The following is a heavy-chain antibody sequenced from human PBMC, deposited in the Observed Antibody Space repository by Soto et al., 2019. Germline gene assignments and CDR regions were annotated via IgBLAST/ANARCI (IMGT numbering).Heavy chain of an antibody. J-gene: IGHJ4*02. D-gene: IGHD1-26*01. CDR1: GGSISSYG. CDR3: ARAYPVVGARGTYYFDY. V-gene: IGHV4-59*01. CDR2: IYYSGST. Sequence: PSETLSLTCTVSGGSISSYGWSWIRQPPGKGLEWIGYIYYSGSTNYNPSLKSRVTISVDTSKNQFSLKLSSVTAADTAVYYCARAYPVVGARGTYYFDYWGQGTLVTVSS.